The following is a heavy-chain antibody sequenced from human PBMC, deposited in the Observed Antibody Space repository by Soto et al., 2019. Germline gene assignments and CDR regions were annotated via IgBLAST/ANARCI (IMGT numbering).Heavy chain of an antibody. CDR3: ARGHRLYGSGSERGFDP. V-gene: IGHV3-30-3*01. J-gene: IGHJ5*02. D-gene: IGHD3-10*01. CDR2: ISYDGSNK. CDR1: GFTFSSYA. Sequence: QVQLVESGGGVVQPGRSLRLSCAASGFTFSSYAMHWVRQAPGKGLEWVAVISYDGSNKYYADSVKGRFTISRDNSKNTLHLQMNSLRAEDTAVYYCARGHRLYGSGSERGFDPWGQGTLVTVSS.